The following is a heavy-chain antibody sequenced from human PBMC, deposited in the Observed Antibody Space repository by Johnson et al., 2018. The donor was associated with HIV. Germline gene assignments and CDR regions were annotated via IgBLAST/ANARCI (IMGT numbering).Heavy chain of an antibody. V-gene: IGHV3-15*01. D-gene: IGHD6-13*01. CDR1: GFTFSDYY. J-gene: IGHJ3*02. Sequence: EVQLVESGGGVVQPGRSLRLSCAASGFTFSDYYMSWIRQAPGKGLEWVGRIKSKTDGGTTDYAAPVKGRFSISRDDSKNTVYLQMNSLRAEDTAVYYCAREPGSSSRLGAFDIWG. CDR3: AREPGSSSRLGAFDI. CDR2: IKSKTDGGTT.